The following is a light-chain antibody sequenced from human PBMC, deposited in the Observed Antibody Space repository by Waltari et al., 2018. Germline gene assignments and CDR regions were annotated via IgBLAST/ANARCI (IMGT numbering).Light chain of an antibody. V-gene: IGLV1-40*01. CDR3: QSYDSSLSGVGVV. CDR2: DNS. J-gene: IGLJ2*01. CDR1: SSNIGAGYG. Sequence: QSVLTQPPSVSGAPGQRVTISCTGSSSNIGAGYGVHWYQQFPGTAPKVLIDDNSNRPSGVPDRASGSKSGASASLAITGLQAEDEADYYCQSYDSSLSGVGVVFAGGTKLTVL.